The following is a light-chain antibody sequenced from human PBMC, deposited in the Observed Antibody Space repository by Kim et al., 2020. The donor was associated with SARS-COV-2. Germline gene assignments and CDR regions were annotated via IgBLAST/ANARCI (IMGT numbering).Light chain of an antibody. CDR1: QTIKTY. J-gene: IGKJ2*01. V-gene: IGKV1-39*01. CDR3: QQTYST. Sequence: DIQMTQSPSSLSASVGDRVTITCRASQTIKTYLNLYQQKPGKAPKLLIYGASNLQSGVPSRFSGGGSGTEFTLTISSLQPEDSATYYCQQTYSTFGQGTKLEI. CDR2: GAS.